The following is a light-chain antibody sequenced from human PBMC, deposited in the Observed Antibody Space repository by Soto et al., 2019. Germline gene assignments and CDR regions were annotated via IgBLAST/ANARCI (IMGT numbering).Light chain of an antibody. CDR2: GAS. CDR1: QSVSSY. CDR3: QQYNKWPRT. V-gene: IGKV3D-15*01. Sequence: IVMTQSPATLSVSPGERATLSCRASQSVSSYLAWYQQKPGQAPRLLIYGASARATGIPAKFSGSGSGTEFTLTISSLQSEDFAVYYCQQYNKWPRTFGQGTKVDIK. J-gene: IGKJ1*01.